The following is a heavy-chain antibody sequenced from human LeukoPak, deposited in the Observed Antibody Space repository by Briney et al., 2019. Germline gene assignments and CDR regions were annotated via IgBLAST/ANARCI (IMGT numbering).Heavy chain of an antibody. Sequence: GGCVRLSRASCAFTYRRLGMHGVPDARAKGRVGVAVIWYDGSNKYYADSVKGRFTVSRDNSKNTLHLQMNSLRAEDTAVYYCARAYCGGDCSADYWGQGTLVTVSS. CDR3: ARAYCGGDCSADY. V-gene: IGHV3-33*01. D-gene: IGHD2-21*02. CDR1: AFTYRRLG. J-gene: IGHJ4*02. CDR2: IWYDGSNK.